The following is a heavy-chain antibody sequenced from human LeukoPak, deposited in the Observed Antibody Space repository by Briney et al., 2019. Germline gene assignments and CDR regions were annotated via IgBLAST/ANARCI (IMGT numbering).Heavy chain of an antibody. CDR3: AKGGVEQWLVVQDYFDY. J-gene: IGHJ4*02. Sequence: GGSLRLSCAASGFTFSSSAMSWVRQAPGKGLEWVSAISNNGGYTYYADSVQGRFTISRDNSKSTLCLQMNSLRAEDTAVYYCAKGGVEQWLVVQDYFDYWGQGTLVTVSS. V-gene: IGHV3-23*01. CDR1: GFTFSSSA. CDR2: ISNNGGYT. D-gene: IGHD6-19*01.